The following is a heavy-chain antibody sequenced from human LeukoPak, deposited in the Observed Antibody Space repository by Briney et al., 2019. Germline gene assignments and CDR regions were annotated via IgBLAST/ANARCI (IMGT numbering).Heavy chain of an antibody. CDR2: IYSDGSDT. J-gene: IGHJ3*01. V-gene: IGHV3-74*03. CDR1: GFTFSNAW. Sequence: GGSLRLSCAASGFTFSNAWMHWVRQAPGKGLVWVSRIYSDGSDTTYADSVKGRFIISRDNAKNTLYLQMNSLRGDDTAVYYCATEAGHGFSFWGQGTMVTVSS. D-gene: IGHD3/OR15-3a*01. CDR3: ATEAGHGFSF.